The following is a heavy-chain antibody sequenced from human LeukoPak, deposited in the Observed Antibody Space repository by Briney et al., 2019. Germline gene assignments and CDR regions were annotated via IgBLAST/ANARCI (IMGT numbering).Heavy chain of an antibody. J-gene: IGHJ4*02. CDR1: GFTFSAYG. CDR2: ISGSGNRA. V-gene: IGHV3-23*01. CDR3: AKDADISVELVVITSFDS. Sequence: GGSLRLSCAASGFTFSAYGMNWVRQTPGKGLEWVSAISGSGNRAYHADSVKGRFTISRDNSKNMLYLQMNSLRAEDTALYYCAKDADISVELVVITSFDSWGQGTLVTVSS. D-gene: IGHD3-22*01.